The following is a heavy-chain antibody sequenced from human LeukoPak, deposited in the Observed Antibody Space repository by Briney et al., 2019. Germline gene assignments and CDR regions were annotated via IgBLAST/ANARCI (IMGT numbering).Heavy chain of an antibody. J-gene: IGHJ4*02. CDR3: ARGEYYFDY. Sequence: PGGSLRLSCAASGFTFSSYEMNWVRQAPGKGLECISYISSSGRTIYYADSLKGRFTVSRDNAKNSLYLRMNNLRAEDTAVYYCARGEYYFDYWGQGTLVTVSS. V-gene: IGHV3-48*03. CDR1: GFTFSSYE. CDR2: ISSSGRTI.